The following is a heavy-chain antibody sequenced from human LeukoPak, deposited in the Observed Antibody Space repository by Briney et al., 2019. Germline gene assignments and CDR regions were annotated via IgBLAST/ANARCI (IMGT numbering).Heavy chain of an antibody. CDR1: GGSFSGYY. CDR2: INHSGST. J-gene: IGHJ4*02. CDR3: ARGSRWLQFDY. D-gene: IGHD5-24*01. Sequence: SSETLSLTCVVYGGSFSGYYWSWIRQPPGKGLEWIGEINHSGSTNYNPSLKSRVTISVDTSKNQFSLKLSSVTAADTAVYYCARGSRWLQFDYWGQGTLVTVSS. V-gene: IGHV4-34*01.